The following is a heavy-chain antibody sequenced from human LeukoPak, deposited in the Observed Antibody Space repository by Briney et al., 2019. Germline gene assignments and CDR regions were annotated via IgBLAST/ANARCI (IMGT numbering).Heavy chain of an antibody. V-gene: IGHV3-23*01. J-gene: IGHJ4*02. CDR3: ACKRYSSSPFDY. D-gene: IGHD6-13*01. Sequence: GGSLRLSCAASGFTFSSYAMSWVRQVPGKGLEWVSSISGYGGSTYYADSVKGRCTISRDNSKNTVHLQMNSLRAEDTAIYYCACKRYSSSPFDYWGQGTLVTVSS. CDR1: GFTFSSYA. CDR2: ISGYGGST.